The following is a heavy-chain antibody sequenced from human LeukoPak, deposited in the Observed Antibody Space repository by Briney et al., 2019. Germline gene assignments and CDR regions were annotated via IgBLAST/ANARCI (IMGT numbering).Heavy chain of an antibody. Sequence: GGSLRLSCAASGFTFSSYSMNWVRQAPGKGLEWVSYISSGGSTIYYADSVKGRFTISRDNAENSLYLQMNSLRVEDTAVFYCARGAVAGIYHFDFWGQGTLVTVSS. CDR3: ARGAVAGIYHFDF. CDR2: ISSGGSTI. D-gene: IGHD6-19*01. CDR1: GFTFSSYS. V-gene: IGHV3-48*01. J-gene: IGHJ4*02.